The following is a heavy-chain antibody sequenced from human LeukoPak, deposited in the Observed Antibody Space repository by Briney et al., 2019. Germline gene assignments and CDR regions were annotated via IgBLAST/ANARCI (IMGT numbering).Heavy chain of an antibody. CDR3: ARGPPYDYDSSGYYRFDY. J-gene: IGHJ4*02. D-gene: IGHD3-22*01. V-gene: IGHV4-59*12. Sequence: SETLSLTCTVSGGSISNYCWSWIRQPPGKGLEWIGYICYSGTTHHNPSLKSRVTISGYTSKKQFSLKLSYVTAADTAVYYCARGPPYDYDSSGYYRFDYWGQGILVTVSA. CDR2: ICYSGTT. CDR1: GGSISNYC.